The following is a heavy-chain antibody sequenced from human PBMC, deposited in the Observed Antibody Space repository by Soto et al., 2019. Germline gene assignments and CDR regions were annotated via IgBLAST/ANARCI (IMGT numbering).Heavy chain of an antibody. D-gene: IGHD1-20*01. J-gene: IGHJ4*02. CDR3: TRVGITGTTFRGFDY. CDR1: GFTFSSYG. V-gene: IGHV3-33*01. Sequence: QVQLVESGGGVVQPGRSLRLSCAASGFTFSSYGMHWVRQAPGKGLEWVALIWFDGSSKYYADSVKGRFTISRDNSRNTLYLQMNSLSAEDPAIYYCTRVGITGTTFRGFDYWGQETLVTVSS. CDR2: IWFDGSSK.